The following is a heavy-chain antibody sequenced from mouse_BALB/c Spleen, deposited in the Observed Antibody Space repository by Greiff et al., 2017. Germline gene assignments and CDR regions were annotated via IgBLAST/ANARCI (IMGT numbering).Heavy chain of an antibody. CDR3: AREGYYRYDGAFDY. V-gene: IGHV5-17*02. Sequence: EVQRVESGGGLVQPGGSRKLSCAASGFTFSSFGMHWVRQAPEKGLEWVAYISSGSSTIYYADTVKGRFTISRDNPKNTLFLQMTSLRSEDTAMYYCAREGYYRYDGAFDYWGQGTTLTVSS. CDR1: GFTFSSFG. CDR2: ISSGSSTI. J-gene: IGHJ2*01. D-gene: IGHD2-14*01.